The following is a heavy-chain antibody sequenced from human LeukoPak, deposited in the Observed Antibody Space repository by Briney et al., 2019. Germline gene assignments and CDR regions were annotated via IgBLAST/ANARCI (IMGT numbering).Heavy chain of an antibody. CDR1: GFTVTSNY. J-gene: IGHJ6*02. Sequence: GGSLRLSCAVSGFTVTSNYMSWVRQAPGKGLEWVSVVYPGGFTYHADSVKGRFTISRDTSKDTVYLQMNSLRAEDTAVYYCAIGGVIWRMDVWGQGTTVTVSS. V-gene: IGHV3-66*01. D-gene: IGHD2/OR15-2a*01. CDR3: AIGGVIWRMDV. CDR2: VYPGGFT.